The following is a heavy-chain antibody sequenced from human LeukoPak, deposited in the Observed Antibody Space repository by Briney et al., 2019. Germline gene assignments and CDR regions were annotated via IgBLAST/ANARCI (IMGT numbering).Heavy chain of an antibody. Sequence: GASVKVSCKASGYTFTGYYMHWVRQAPGQGLEWMGWINPNSGGTNYARKFQGRVTMTRDTSISTAYMELSRLRSDDTAVYYCARGGPRRDGLMYYFDYWGQGTLVTVSS. CDR2: INPNSGGT. J-gene: IGHJ4*02. CDR1: GYTFTGYY. D-gene: IGHD5-24*01. CDR3: ARGGPRRDGLMYYFDY. V-gene: IGHV1-2*02.